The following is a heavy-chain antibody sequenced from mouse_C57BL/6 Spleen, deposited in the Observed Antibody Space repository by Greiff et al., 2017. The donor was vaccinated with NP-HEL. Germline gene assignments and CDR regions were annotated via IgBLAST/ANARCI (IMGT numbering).Heavy chain of an antibody. CDR1: GFTFSDYY. D-gene: IGHD1-1*01. CDR2: INYDGSST. V-gene: IGHV5-16*01. Sequence: EVHLVESEGGLVQPGSSMKLSCTASGFTFSDYYMAWVRQVPEKGLEWVANINYDGSSTYYLDSLKSRFIISRDNAKNILYLQMSSLKSEDTATYYCASSTAYGSSYGFDYWGQGTTLTVSS. CDR3: ASSTAYGSSYGFDY. J-gene: IGHJ2*01.